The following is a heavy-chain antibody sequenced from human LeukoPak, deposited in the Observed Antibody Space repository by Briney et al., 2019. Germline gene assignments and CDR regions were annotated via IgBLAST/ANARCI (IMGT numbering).Heavy chain of an antibody. J-gene: IGHJ6*02. D-gene: IGHD2-2*01. V-gene: IGHV3-21*01. CDR3: AREWLPAASLDV. CDR2: ISSSSSYI. Sequence: PGGSLRLSCAASGFTFSSYSMNWVRQAPGKGLEWVSSISSSSSYIYYADSVKGRFTISRDNAKNSLYLQMNSLRAEDTAVYYCAREWLPAASLDVWSQGTTVTVSS. CDR1: GFTFSSYS.